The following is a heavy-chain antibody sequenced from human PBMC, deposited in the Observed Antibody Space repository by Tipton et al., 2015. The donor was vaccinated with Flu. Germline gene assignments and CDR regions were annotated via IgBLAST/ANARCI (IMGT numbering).Heavy chain of an antibody. D-gene: IGHD3-10*01. J-gene: IGHJ5*02. V-gene: IGHV4-38-2*02. Sequence: TLSLTCTVSGYSISSGYYWGWLRQPPGKGLEWIGSIYHSVSTYYNPSLKSRVTISVDTSKNQFSLKLSSVTAADTAVYYCAREVLLWFREFVPWGQGTLVTVSS. CDR2: IYHSVST. CDR1: GYSISSGYY. CDR3: AREVLLWFREFVP.